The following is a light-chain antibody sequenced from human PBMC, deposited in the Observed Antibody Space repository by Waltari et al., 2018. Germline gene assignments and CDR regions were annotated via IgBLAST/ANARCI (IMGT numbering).Light chain of an antibody. CDR1: QTLLYSSNNKNY. J-gene: IGKJ1*01. Sequence: DIVMTQSPDSLAVSLGERATINCKSSQTLLYSSNNKNYLAWYQHTSGQPPKLLIYWACTRESGVPDRFSGGGSGTDFTLTISSLQAEDVAVYYCQQYYSTPQTFGQGTKVEIK. CDR3: QQYYSTPQT. CDR2: WAC. V-gene: IGKV4-1*01.